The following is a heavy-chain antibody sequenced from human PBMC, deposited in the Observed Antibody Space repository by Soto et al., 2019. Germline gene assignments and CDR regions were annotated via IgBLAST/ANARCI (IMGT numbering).Heavy chain of an antibody. D-gene: IGHD2-21*01. CDR1: CYTFGSYI. V-gene: IGHV1-18*01. CDR3: ARVLQQKLAEGIYKHYGMDG. CDR2: ISSHNGNT. Sequence: SEKASFRASCYTFGSYITTSVRQAPGQGLEWIGWISSHNGNTVYAQNLQGRVTMTTDTSTSTAYMELRNLRSDAPAVYYCARVLQQKLAEGIYKHYGMDGWGQRTTVTVLL. J-gene: IGHJ6*02.